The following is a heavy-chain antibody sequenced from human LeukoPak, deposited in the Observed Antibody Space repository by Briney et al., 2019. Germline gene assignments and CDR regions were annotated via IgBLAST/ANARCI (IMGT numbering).Heavy chain of an antibody. CDR2: IYYSGNT. Sequence: SETLSLTCAVSGVSISSSNSYWGWIRQPPGKGLEWIGSIYYSGNTYYNASLKSRVTISVDTSKNQFSLKVTSVTAADTAVYYCGRQRAAIWGFDSWGQGTLVTVSS. CDR3: GRQRAAIWGFDS. CDR1: GVSISSSNSY. V-gene: IGHV4-39*01. J-gene: IGHJ4*02. D-gene: IGHD3-16*01.